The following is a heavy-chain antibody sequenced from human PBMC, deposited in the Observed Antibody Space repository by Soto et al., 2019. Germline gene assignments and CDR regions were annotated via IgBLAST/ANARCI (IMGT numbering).Heavy chain of an antibody. V-gene: IGHV3-74*01. CDR1: GFTFRSHR. Sequence: EAQLVESGGGLVQPGGSLSVSCAASGFTFRSHRIHWVRQAPEKGLEWVSRIDTDGGGTSYADSVKGRFTISTDNAENTVYLQMNGLRVEDTAVYYCATVFDVWGQGTLVTVSS. CDR3: ATVFDV. CDR2: IDTDGGGT. D-gene: IGHD4-17*01. J-gene: IGHJ4*02.